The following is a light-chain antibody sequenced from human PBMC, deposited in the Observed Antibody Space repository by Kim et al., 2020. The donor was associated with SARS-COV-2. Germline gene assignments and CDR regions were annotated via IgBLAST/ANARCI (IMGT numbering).Light chain of an antibody. V-gene: IGLV2-11*01. Sequence: QSVLTQPRSVSGSPGQSVTISCTGTSSDVGGYNYVSRYQQHPGKAPKLMIYDVSKRPSGVPDRFSGSKSGNTASLTISGLQAEDEADYYCCSYAGSYTLVFGGGTQLTVL. CDR1: SSDVGGYNY. CDR3: CSYAGSYTLV. CDR2: DVS. J-gene: IGLJ2*01.